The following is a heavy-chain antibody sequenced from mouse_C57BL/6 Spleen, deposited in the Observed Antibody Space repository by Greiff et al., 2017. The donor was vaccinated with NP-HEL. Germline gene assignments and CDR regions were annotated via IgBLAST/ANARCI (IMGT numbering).Heavy chain of an antibody. J-gene: IGHJ1*03. Sequence: LMESGPELVKPGASVKISCKASGYTFTDYYINWVKQRPGQGLEWIRWIYPGSGNTKYNEKFKGKATLTVDTSSSTAYMQLSSLTSEDSAVYFCARRRDWYFDVWGTGTTVTVSS. V-gene: IGHV1-84*01. CDR2: IYPGSGNT. CDR3: ARRRDWYFDV. CDR1: GYTFTDYY.